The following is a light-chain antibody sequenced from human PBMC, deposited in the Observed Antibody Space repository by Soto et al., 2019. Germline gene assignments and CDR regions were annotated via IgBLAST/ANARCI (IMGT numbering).Light chain of an antibody. J-gene: IGKJ2*01. CDR3: QEYNNWPPFMYT. CDR2: DAS. V-gene: IGKV3-15*01. Sequence: EVVMTQSPGTLYVSPGERATLSCRASQSVGGNLAWYQQKPGQAPRLLIYDASTRATGVPVRFSGSGAGTEFTLTISSLQSEDFAVYYCQEYNNWPPFMYTFGQGTKLEI. CDR1: QSVGGN.